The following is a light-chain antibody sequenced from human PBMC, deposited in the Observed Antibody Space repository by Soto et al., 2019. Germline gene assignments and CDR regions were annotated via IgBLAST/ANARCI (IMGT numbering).Light chain of an antibody. CDR2: GAS. CDR1: ESVDAY. CDR3: QQYNNWPRT. Sequence: DILMTQSPDTLSVSLGRSATLSCRASESVDAYLAWYHQRPGQSPRLLIYGASTRATGVPARFSGGGSGTEFTLTITSLQSEDFGVYYCQQYNNWPRTFGQGTKVDIK. V-gene: IGKV3-15*01. J-gene: IGKJ1*01.